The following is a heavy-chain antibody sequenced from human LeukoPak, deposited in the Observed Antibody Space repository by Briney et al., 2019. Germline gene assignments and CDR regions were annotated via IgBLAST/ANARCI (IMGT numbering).Heavy chain of an antibody. CDR3: TRSGYYGSGSYYNSDY. Sequence: GGSLRLSCAASGFTFSSYWMSWVRQAPGKGLEWVANIKQDGSEKYYVDSVKGRFTISRDNAKNSLYLQMNSLRAEDTAVYYCTRSGYYGSGSYYNSDYWGQGTLVTVSS. D-gene: IGHD3-10*01. V-gene: IGHV3-7*01. CDR1: GFTFSSYW. CDR2: IKQDGSEK. J-gene: IGHJ4*02.